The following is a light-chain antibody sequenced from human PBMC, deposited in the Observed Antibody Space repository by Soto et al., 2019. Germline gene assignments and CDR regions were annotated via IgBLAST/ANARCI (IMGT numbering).Light chain of an antibody. V-gene: IGKV3-11*01. J-gene: IGKJ5*01. Sequence: EIVLTQSPATLSLSPGERATLSCRASQSVSSYLAWYQQKPGQAPRLLIYGASRRATGFPARFSGSGSGTDFTLTISSLEPEDFAVYYCQQRSNWPPITFGQGTRLEIK. CDR2: GAS. CDR3: QQRSNWPPIT. CDR1: QSVSSY.